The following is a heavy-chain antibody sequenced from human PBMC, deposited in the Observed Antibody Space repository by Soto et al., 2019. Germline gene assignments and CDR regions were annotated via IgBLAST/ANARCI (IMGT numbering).Heavy chain of an antibody. V-gene: IGHV4-34*01. CDR2: INHSGST. CDR1: GGSFSGYY. Sequence: SETLSLTCSVYGGSFSGYYWSWIRQPPGKGLEWIGEINHSGSTNYNPSLKSRVTISVDTSKNQFSLKLSSVTAADTAVYYCARGRDXSGGSCYFTNHHYGMDVWGQGTTVTVSS. J-gene: IGHJ6*02. D-gene: IGHD2-15*01. CDR3: ARGRDXSGGSCYFTNHHYGMDV.